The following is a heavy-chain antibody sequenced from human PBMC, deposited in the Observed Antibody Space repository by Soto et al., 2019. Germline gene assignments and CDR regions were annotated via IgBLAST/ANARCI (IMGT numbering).Heavy chain of an antibody. J-gene: IGHJ6*02. CDR2: IYHSGST. CDR3: ARDRIVVVPAAMKPYYYYGMDV. V-gene: IGHV4-4*02. D-gene: IGHD2-2*01. CDR1: GGSISSSSW. Sequence: TLEILSLTCAVSGGSISSSSWWSWVRQPPGKGLEWIGEIYHSGSTNYNPSLKSRVTISVDKSKNQFSLKLSSVTAADTAVYYCARDRIVVVPAAMKPYYYYGMDVWGQGTTVTVSS.